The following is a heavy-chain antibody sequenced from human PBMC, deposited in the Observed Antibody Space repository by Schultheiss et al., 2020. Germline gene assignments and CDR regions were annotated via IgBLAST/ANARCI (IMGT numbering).Heavy chain of an antibody. Sequence: GESLKISCGASGFTFSSYSMNWVRQAPGKGLEWVSSISGSSSYIYYADSVKGRFTISRDNAKNSLYLQMNSLRAEDTAVYYCASLAPIAAAGDWFDPWGQGTLVTVSS. CDR2: ISGSSSYI. J-gene: IGHJ5*02. CDR1: GFTFSSYS. V-gene: IGHV3-21*01. CDR3: ASLAPIAAAGDWFDP. D-gene: IGHD6-13*01.